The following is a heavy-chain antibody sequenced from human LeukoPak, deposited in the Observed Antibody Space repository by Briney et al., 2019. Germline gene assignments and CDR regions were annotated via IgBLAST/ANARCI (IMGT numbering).Heavy chain of an antibody. J-gene: IGHJ5*02. D-gene: IGHD3-10*01. CDR3: ARGQAGLLNH. CDR1: GGSISGDY. Sequence: SETLSLTCAVHGGSISGDYWSWIRQPPGKGLEWIGEINHSGSSNYNPSPMGRVTIAGDTSKNQFSLKLTSVTAADTAVYYCARGQAGLLNHWGQGTLVTVSS. CDR2: INHSGSS. V-gene: IGHV4-34*01.